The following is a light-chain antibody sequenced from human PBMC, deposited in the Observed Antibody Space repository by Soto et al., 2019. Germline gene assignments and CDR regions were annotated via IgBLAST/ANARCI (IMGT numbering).Light chain of an antibody. Sequence: QSALTQPASVSGSPGQSITISCTGTSSDVGAYNYVSWYQQHPVKAPKLMIYEVSNRPSGVSNRFSGSKSGNTASLTISWLQAEDEGDYYCSSYTSGSTLVFGGGTKLTVL. J-gene: IGLJ3*02. CDR2: EVS. V-gene: IGLV2-14*01. CDR1: SSDVGAYNY. CDR3: SSYTSGSTLV.